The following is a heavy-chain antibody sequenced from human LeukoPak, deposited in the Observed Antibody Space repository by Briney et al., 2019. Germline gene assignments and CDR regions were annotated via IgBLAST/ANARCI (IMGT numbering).Heavy chain of an antibody. D-gene: IGHD3-10*01. J-gene: IGHJ5*02. Sequence: SETLSLTCAVYGGSLSGYYWSWIRHPPGKGLEWIGKINHRGSTIYNASLKRRVTISVDTCKNKFSLKLSSVTAADTAVYYCARVRRYYGSGSYSAGGFGPWGQGTLVTVSS. CDR3: ARVRRYYGSGSYSAGGFGP. CDR1: GGSLSGYY. V-gene: IGHV4-34*01. CDR2: INHRGST.